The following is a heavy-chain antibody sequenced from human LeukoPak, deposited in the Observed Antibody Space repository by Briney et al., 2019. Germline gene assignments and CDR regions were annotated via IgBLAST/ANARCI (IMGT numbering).Heavy chain of an antibody. V-gene: IGHV3-33*01. CDR3: ARERWLRLYKQQLGHYYFDY. J-gene: IGHJ4*02. Sequence: GRSLRLSCAASGFTFGSYGMHWVRQAPGKGLEWVAVIWYDGSNKYYADSVKGRFTISRDNSKNTLYLQMNSLRAEDTAVYYCARERWLRLYKQQLGHYYFDYWGQGTLVTVSS. CDR1: GFTFGSYG. D-gene: IGHD5-12*01. CDR2: IWYDGSNK.